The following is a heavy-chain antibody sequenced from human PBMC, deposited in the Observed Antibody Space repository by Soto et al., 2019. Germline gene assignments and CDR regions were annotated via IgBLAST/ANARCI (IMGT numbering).Heavy chain of an antibody. D-gene: IGHD4-17*01. V-gene: IGHV3-21*01. CDR1: GFTFSSYS. CDR3: ARYQTTVNTSGGDDAFDI. CDR2: ISSSSSYI. J-gene: IGHJ3*02. Sequence: EVQLVESGGGLVKPGGSLRLSCAASGFTFSSYSMNWVRQAPGKGLEWVSSISSSSSYIYYADSVKGRFTISRDNAKNSLYLQMNSLRAEDTAVYYCARYQTTVNTSGGDDAFDIWGQGTMVTVSS.